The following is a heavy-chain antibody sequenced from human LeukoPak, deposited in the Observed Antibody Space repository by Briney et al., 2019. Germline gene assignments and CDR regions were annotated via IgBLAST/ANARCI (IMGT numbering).Heavy chain of an antibody. CDR1: GFTFDDYG. CDR2: INWNAGST. J-gene: IGHJ3*02. CDR3: ARGKTYYDFWSGYYAAFDI. V-gene: IGHV3-20*04. Sequence: GGSLRLSCAASGFTFDDYGMSWVRQAPGNGLEWVSGINWNAGSTGYADSVKGRFTISRDNAKNSLYLQMNSLRAEDTALYYCARGKTYYDFWSGYYAAFDIWGQGTMVTVSS. D-gene: IGHD3-3*01.